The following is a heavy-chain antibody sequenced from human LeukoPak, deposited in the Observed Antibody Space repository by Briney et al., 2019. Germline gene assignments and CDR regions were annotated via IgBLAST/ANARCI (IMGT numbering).Heavy chain of an antibody. CDR2: ITGSDDKT. V-gene: IGHV3-23*01. CDR1: GFTFSSAA. D-gene: IGHD3-22*01. CDR3: AKGPQLGSGYHPDY. Sequence: PGGSLRLSCAASGFTFSSAAMTWVRQAPGQGLEGVSTITGSDDKTYYADSVKGRFTISRDYSRNTVHLQMNSLRAEDTAIYYCAKGPQLGSGYHPDYWGQGTLVTVSS. J-gene: IGHJ4*02.